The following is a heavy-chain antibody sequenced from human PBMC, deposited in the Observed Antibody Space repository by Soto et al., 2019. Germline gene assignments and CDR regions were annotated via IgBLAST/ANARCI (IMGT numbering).Heavy chain of an antibody. Sequence: QVQLVQSGAEVRKPRASVKVSWKASGYTCTSYDINWVRQATGQGLEWMGWMNPNSGNTGYAQKFQGRVTMTRNTSISTAYMELSSLRSEDTAVYYCATGGPLTTVTTGNWGQGTLVTVSS. CDR3: ATGGPLTTVTTGN. J-gene: IGHJ4*02. CDR2: MNPNSGNT. D-gene: IGHD4-17*01. V-gene: IGHV1-8*01. CDR1: GYTCTSYD.